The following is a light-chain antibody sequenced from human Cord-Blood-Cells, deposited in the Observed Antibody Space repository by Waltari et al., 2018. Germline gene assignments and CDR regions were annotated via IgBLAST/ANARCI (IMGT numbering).Light chain of an antibody. CDR2: EDN. J-gene: IGLJ3*02. V-gene: IGLV6-57*02. Sequence: CTGSSGSIASNYVQWYQQRPGSAPTTVIYEDNQRPSGVPDRFSGSIDSSSNSASLTISGLKTEDEADYYCQSYDSSNWVFGGGTKLTVL. CDR3: QSYDSSNWV. CDR1: SGSIASNY.